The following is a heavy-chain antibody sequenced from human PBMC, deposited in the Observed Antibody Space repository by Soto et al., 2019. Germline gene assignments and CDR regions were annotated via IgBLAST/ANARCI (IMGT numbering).Heavy chain of an antibody. J-gene: IGHJ3*02. V-gene: IGHV5-51*01. CDR2: IYPGDSDT. D-gene: IGHD3-9*01. Sequence: GESRKISCKGSGYSFTTYWIGWVRQKPGKGLEWMGIIYPGDSDTRNSPSFQGQVTISADKSISTAYLQWSSLKASDTAMYYCARQVYNYDILAPHAFDIWGQGTMVTVSS. CDR1: GYSFTTYW. CDR3: ARQVYNYDILAPHAFDI.